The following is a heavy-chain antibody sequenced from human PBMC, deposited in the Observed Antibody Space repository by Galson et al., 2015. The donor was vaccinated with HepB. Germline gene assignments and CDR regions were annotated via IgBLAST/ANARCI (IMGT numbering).Heavy chain of an antibody. CDR1: GFTFSSYA. CDR2: ISSNGGST. Sequence: SLRLSCAASGFTFSSYAMHWVRQAPGKGLEYVSAISSNGGSTYYANSVKGRFTISRDNSKNTLYLQMGSLRAEDMAVYYCARGRYCSSTSCRDAFDIWGQGTMVTVSS. J-gene: IGHJ3*02. V-gene: IGHV3-64*01. CDR3: ARGRYCSSTSCRDAFDI. D-gene: IGHD2-2*01.